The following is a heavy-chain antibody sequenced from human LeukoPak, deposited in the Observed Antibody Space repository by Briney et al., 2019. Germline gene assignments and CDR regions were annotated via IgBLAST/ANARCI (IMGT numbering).Heavy chain of an antibody. CDR1: GFTFSSYA. J-gene: IGHJ4*02. D-gene: IGHD3-22*01. V-gene: IGHV3-33*01. CDR3: ARGVDYYDSGGTIYY. Sequence: GGSLRLSCAASGFTFSSYAMHWVRQAPGKGLEWVAVVWYDGSKTYSADSVKGRITISRVDSKNTLYLQMNSLRAEDTAVYYCARGVDYYDSGGTIYYWGQGTLVTVSS. CDR2: VWYDGSKT.